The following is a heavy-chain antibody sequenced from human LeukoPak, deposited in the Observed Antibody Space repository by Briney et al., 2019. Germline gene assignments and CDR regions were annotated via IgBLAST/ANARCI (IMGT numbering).Heavy chain of an antibody. CDR1: GFTFSSYA. D-gene: IGHD3-9*01. CDR2: ISGSGGST. CDR3: AKKSGARYCACLLDY. J-gene: IGHJ4*02. Sequence: PGGSLRLSCAASGFTFSSYAMSWVRQAPGKGLEWVSAISGSGGSTYYADSVKGRFTISRDNSKNTLYLQMNSLRAEDAAAYYCAKKSGARYCACLLDYSGQGNLVTVSP. V-gene: IGHV3-23*01.